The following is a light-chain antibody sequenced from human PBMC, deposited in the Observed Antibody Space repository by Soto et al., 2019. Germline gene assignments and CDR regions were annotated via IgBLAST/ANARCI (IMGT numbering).Light chain of an antibody. Sequence: AIRMTQSPSSFSSSTGDRVTITCRASQGISSYLAWYKQKPGKAPKLLIYAASTLQSGVPSRFRGSGSGTDFTLTISCLKSEDFETYYCQQYYSYPRTFGQGTKVDIK. CDR1: QGISSY. CDR2: AAS. J-gene: IGKJ1*01. CDR3: QQYYSYPRT. V-gene: IGKV1-8*01.